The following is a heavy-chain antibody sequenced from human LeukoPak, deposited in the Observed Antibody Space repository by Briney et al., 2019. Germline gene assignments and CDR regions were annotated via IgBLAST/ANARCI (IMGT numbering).Heavy chain of an antibody. CDR1: GFTFSSYA. CDR2: LSGSGSPI. CDR3: ARILPHISGYYFGAFDI. D-gene: IGHD3-22*01. J-gene: IGHJ3*02. V-gene: IGHV3-48*02. Sequence: GGSLRLSCAASGFTFSSYAMNWVRQAPGKGLEWVSYLSGSGSPIYYADSVKGRLTISRDNAKNSLYLQMNSLRDEDTAVYYCARILPHISGYYFGAFDIWGQGTMVTVSA.